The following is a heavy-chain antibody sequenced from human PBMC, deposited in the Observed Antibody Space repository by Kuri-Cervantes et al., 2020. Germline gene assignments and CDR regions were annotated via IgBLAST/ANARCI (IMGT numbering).Heavy chain of an antibody. CDR2: INSDGSST. Sequence: GESLKISCAASGFTFSSYWMRWVRQAPGKGLVWVSRINSDGSSTSYADSVKGRFTISRDNAKNTLYLQMNSLRAEDTAVYYCARARVAAAGRWYYFDYWGQGTLVTVSS. V-gene: IGHV3-74*01. CDR1: GFTFSSYW. J-gene: IGHJ4*02. CDR3: ARARVAAAGRWYYFDY. D-gene: IGHD6-13*01.